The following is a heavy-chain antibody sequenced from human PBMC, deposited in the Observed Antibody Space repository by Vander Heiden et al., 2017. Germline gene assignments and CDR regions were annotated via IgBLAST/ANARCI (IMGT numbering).Heavy chain of an antibody. CDR3: ARAGFFRFDY. V-gene: IGHV3-74*01. D-gene: IGHD3-3*01. CDR1: GYTFSSSG. Sequence: EVQLVESGGGLVQPGGSLRLPCVDPGYTFSSSGSHWVRQAPGTVLVWLSLMNSDWSTTDYADSVKGRFTISRDNAKNTLYLQMNGLRAEDTAVYYCARAGFFRFDYWGQGILVTVSS. J-gene: IGHJ4*02. CDR2: MNSDWSTT.